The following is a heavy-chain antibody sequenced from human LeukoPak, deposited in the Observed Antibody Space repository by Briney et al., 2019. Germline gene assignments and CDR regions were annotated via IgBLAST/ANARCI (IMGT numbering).Heavy chain of an antibody. CDR1: GFTFSSYA. J-gene: IGHJ5*02. Sequence: PGGSLRLSCAASGFTFSSYAMSWVRRAPGKGLEWVSSISGSGSSTYYADSVKGRFTISRDNSKNTLYLQMNSLRAEDTAVYYCAKDQGSTWYGNWFDPWGQGTLVTVSS. V-gene: IGHV3-23*01. CDR2: ISGSGSST. CDR3: AKDQGSTWYGNWFDP. D-gene: IGHD6-13*01.